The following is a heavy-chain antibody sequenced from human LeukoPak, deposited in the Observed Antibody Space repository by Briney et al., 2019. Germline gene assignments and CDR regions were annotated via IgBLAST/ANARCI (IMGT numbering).Heavy chain of an antibody. Sequence: PGGSLRLSCAASGFTFSRYTMNWVRQAPGKGLEWVSSISSTSYYIYYADSVKGRFTISRDNAKKSLYLQMSSLRAEDTAVYYCAIDSDSTEDYWGRGTLVTVPS. D-gene: IGHD2/OR15-2a*01. J-gene: IGHJ4*02. CDR3: AIDSDSTEDY. V-gene: IGHV3-21*01. CDR2: ISSTSYYI. CDR1: GFTFSRYT.